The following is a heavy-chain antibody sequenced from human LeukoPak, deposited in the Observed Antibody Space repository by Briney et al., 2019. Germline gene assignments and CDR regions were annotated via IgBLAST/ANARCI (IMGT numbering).Heavy chain of an antibody. D-gene: IGHD3-22*01. V-gene: IGHV1-8*01. CDR1: GYTFTSYD. CDR2: MNPNSGNT. Sequence: GASVMVSCKASGYTFTSYDINWVRQATGQGLEWMGWMNPNSGNTGYAQKFQGRVTMTRNTSISTAYLEMSSLTSEDTAVYYCARGHGVWYYFDSSGSLFDYWGQGTLVTVSS. J-gene: IGHJ4*02. CDR3: ARGHGVWYYFDSSGSLFDY.